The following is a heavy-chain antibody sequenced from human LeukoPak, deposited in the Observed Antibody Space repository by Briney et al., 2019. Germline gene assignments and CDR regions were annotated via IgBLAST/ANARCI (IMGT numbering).Heavy chain of an antibody. CDR1: GGSMSRYY. CDR2: INHSGST. Sequence: SETLSLTCTVSGGSMSRYYWSWIRQPPGKGLEWIGEINHSGSTNYNPSLKSRVTISVDTSKNQFSLKLSSVTAADTAVYYCARLPGYCSGGSCLLRAFDIWGQGTMVTVSS. J-gene: IGHJ3*02. V-gene: IGHV4-34*01. CDR3: ARLPGYCSGGSCLLRAFDI. D-gene: IGHD2-15*01.